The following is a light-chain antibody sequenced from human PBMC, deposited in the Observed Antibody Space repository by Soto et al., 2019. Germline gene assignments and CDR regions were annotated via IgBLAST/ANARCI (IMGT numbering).Light chain of an antibody. CDR3: QQYNDWPPLT. J-gene: IGKJ4*01. CDR2: HAS. CDR1: QSVRSN. Sequence: EIVMTQSPATLSVSPGERATLSCRASQSVRSNLAWYQQKPGQAPRLLIYHASTRATGIPARFSGSGPGTEFTLTISSLQSEDFAVYYCQQYNDWPPLTFGGGTKVEIK. V-gene: IGKV3-15*01.